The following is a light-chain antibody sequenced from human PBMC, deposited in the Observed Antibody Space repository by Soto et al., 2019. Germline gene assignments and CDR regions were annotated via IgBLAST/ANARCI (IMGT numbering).Light chain of an antibody. V-gene: IGKV3-11*01. J-gene: IGKJ5*01. CDR1: RSVSSY. Sequence: EVVLTQSPATLSLSPGERATLSCRASRSVSSYLAWYQQKPGQAPRLLISDASNRATGIPARFSGSGSGTDFTLTISTLEPEDFAVYYCQQRTNWPASTFGQATRLEIQ. CDR3: QQRTNWPAST. CDR2: DAS.